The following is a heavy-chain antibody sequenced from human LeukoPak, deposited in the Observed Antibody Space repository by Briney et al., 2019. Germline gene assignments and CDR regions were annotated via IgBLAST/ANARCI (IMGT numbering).Heavy chain of an antibody. CDR1: GFTFSSYA. V-gene: IGHV3-30-3*01. CDR3: ARDPVPATARHFDY. CDR2: TSFDGNIK. D-gene: IGHD1-1*01. Sequence: GSLRPSCSASGFTFSSYAMPWVRQAPGKGLEWGAVTSFDGNIKYYADSVKGRFTISRDNSKNTLYLQMNSLRGEDTGVYYCARDPVPATARHFDYWGQGTLVTVSS. J-gene: IGHJ4*02.